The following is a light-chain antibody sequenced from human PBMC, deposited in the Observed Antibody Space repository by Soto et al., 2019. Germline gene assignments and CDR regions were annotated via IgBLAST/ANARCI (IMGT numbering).Light chain of an antibody. Sequence: EIVLTQSPGTLSLSPGERATLSCRASQSLRNNYLAWYQLKPGQAPRLLIYDASRRATGTPDRFSGGGSGTDFTLTISRLEPEDFAVYYCQQYGNSSPITFGQGTRLEIK. V-gene: IGKV3-20*01. J-gene: IGKJ5*01. CDR2: DAS. CDR3: QQYGNSSPIT. CDR1: QSLRNNY.